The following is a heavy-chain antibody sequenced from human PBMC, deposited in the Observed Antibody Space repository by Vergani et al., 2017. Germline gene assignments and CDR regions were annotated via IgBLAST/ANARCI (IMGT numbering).Heavy chain of an antibody. V-gene: IGHV1-69*13. CDR3: ARDPSNTTVRGIHIDF. D-gene: IGHD3-10*01. Sequence: QVQLVQSGTEVKKPGSSVKVSCKASGGTFTSYSISWVRQAPGQGLEWMGRVIPILGTADYSHRFQGRLIISADESTTTDYMELSGLRSEDTAVYYCARDPSNTTVRGIHIDFWGKGTLVTVSS. J-gene: IGHJ4*02. CDR2: VIPILGTA. CDR1: GGTFTSYS.